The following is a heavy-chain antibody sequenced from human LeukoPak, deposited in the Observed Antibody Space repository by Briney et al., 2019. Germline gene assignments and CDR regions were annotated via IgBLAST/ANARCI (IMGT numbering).Heavy chain of an antibody. CDR2: LWYDGSNK. D-gene: IGHD6-19*01. Sequence: PGGSLRLSCAASGFTFSGHGMHWVRQTPGKGLEWVAVLWYDGSNKYYADSVKGRFTISRDNSKNTLYLQMNSLRAEDTAVYYRARQRSSGWSQDFWGQGTLVTVSS. CDR1: GFTFSGHG. J-gene: IGHJ4*02. V-gene: IGHV3-33*01. CDR3: ARQRSSGWSQDF.